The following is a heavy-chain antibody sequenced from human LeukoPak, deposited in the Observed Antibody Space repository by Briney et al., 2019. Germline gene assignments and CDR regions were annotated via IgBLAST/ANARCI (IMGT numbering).Heavy chain of an antibody. Sequence: GGSLRLSCVASGFTFSSYWMSWVRQAPGKGLEWVANIKEDGSEKYYVDSVEGRFTISRGNPKNSLYLQMNSLRAEDTAVYYCARDTDFHFDYWGQGTLVTVSP. V-gene: IGHV3-7*05. CDR3: ARDTDFHFDY. CDR2: IKEDGSEK. J-gene: IGHJ4*02. CDR1: GFTFSSYW.